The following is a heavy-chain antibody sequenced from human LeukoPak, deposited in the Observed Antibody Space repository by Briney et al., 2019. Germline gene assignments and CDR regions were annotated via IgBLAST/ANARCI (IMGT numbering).Heavy chain of an antibody. CDR1: GLSFSSYT. CDR3: MSLTYIGSRRYLSDY. V-gene: IGHV3-23*01. CDR2: INNSGGTT. J-gene: IGHJ4*02. Sequence: GGSLRLSCATSGLSFSSYTMIWLGQAPGKGLEWVAIINNSGGTTYYVDSVKGRFTVSRDNSKNTLYLQMESLRAEETVVYCCMSLTYIGSRRYLSDYWGQGTLVTVSS. D-gene: IGHD1-26*01.